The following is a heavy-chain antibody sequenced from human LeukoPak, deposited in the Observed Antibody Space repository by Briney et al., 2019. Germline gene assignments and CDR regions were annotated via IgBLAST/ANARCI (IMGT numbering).Heavy chain of an antibody. Sequence: PSETLSLTCTVSGGSISSGSYYWSWIRQHPGKGLEWIGYIYYSGSTYYNPSLKSRVTISVDTSKNQFSLKLSSVTAADTAVYYCARVPIIGGSGVPYGMDVWGQGTTVTVSS. D-gene: IGHD3-10*01. CDR2: IYYSGST. CDR1: GGSISSGSYY. CDR3: ARVPIIGGSGVPYGMDV. J-gene: IGHJ6*02. V-gene: IGHV4-31*03.